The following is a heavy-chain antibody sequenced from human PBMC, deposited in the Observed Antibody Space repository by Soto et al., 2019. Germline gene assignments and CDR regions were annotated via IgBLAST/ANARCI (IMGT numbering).Heavy chain of an antibody. V-gene: IGHV4-59*01. D-gene: IGHD2-2*01. CDR2: IYYSGST. CDR3: ARLGYCSSTSCYVLILDY. CDR1: GGSISSYY. J-gene: IGHJ4*02. Sequence: LSLTCTVSGGSISSYYWSWIRQPPGKGLEWIGYIYYSGSTNYNPSLKSRVTISVDTSKNQFSLKLSSVTAADTAVYYCARLGYCSSTSCYVLILDYWGQGTLVTVSS.